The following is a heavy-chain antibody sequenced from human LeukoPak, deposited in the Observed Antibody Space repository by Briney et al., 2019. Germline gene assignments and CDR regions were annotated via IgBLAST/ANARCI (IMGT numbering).Heavy chain of an antibody. V-gene: IGHV3-23*01. D-gene: IGHD4-23*01. CDR2: ISGSGGST. J-gene: IGHJ6*02. CDR3: AKEPVAYCYYGMDV. CDR1: GFTFSSYA. Sequence: GGSLRLSCGASGFTFSSYAMSWVRQAPGKGLEWVSAISGSGGSTYYADSVKGRFTISRDNSKNTLYLQMNSLRAEDTAVYYCAKEPVAYCYYGMDVWGQGTTVTVSS.